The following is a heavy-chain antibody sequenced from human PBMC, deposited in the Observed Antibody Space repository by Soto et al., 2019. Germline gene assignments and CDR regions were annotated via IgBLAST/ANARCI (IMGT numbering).Heavy chain of an antibody. V-gene: IGHV4-31*03. Sequence: QVQLQESGPGLVKPSQTLSLTCTVSGGSISSGGYYWSWIRQHPGKGLEWIGYIYYSGSTYYNPSLKSRVTISVDTSKNQFSLKLSSVTAADTAVYYCARGNGRSSGWYAPRSFPFDYWGQGTLVTVSS. CDR3: ARGNGRSSGWYAPRSFPFDY. J-gene: IGHJ4*02. CDR2: IYYSGST. CDR1: GGSISSGGYY. D-gene: IGHD6-19*01.